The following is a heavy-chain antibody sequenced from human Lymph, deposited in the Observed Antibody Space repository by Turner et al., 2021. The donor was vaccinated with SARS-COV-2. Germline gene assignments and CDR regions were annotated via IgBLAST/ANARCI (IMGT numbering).Heavy chain of an antibody. CDR3: ARMGSSSWYFDY. CDR1: GFTFSYYW. V-gene: IGHV3-7*01. D-gene: IGHD1-26*01. Sequence: EVQLVESGGGLVQPGGALRLSCAAAGFTFSYYWMSWVRQEPGKGLEWVANIKQDGSEKYYVDSVKGRFTISRDNAKNSLFLQMNSLRAEDTAVYYCARMGSSSWYFDYWGQGTLVTVSS. CDR2: IKQDGSEK. J-gene: IGHJ4*02.